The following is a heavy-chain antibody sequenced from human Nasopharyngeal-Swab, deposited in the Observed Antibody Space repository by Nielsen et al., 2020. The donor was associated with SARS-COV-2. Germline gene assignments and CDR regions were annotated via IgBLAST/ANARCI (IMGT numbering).Heavy chain of an antibody. J-gene: IGHJ4*02. V-gene: IGHV3-74*03. D-gene: IGHD3-10*01. Sequence: GESLKISCVASGFTFRRYGMHSVRQASGKGLEWVSRTDEDGTITKHTDCVKGRFTISRENAENTLYLQMNSLRVEDTAVYYCARDVGGSGSNWGQGTLVTVSS. CDR2: TDEDGTIT. CDR3: ARDVGGSGSN. CDR1: GFTFRRYG.